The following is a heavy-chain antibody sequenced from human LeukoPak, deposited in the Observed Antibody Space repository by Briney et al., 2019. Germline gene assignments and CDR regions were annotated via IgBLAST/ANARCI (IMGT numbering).Heavy chain of an antibody. CDR3: AREYSSSSGRAFDI. V-gene: IGHV3-48*01. J-gene: IGHJ3*02. Sequence: GGSLRLSCAASGFTFSSYSMNWVRQAPGKGLEWVSYISSSSAAIYYADSVKGRFTISRDNAKSSLYLQTNSLRAEDTALYYCAREYSSSSGRAFDIWGQGTMVTVSS. D-gene: IGHD6-6*01. CDR1: GFTFSSYS. CDR2: ISSSSAAI.